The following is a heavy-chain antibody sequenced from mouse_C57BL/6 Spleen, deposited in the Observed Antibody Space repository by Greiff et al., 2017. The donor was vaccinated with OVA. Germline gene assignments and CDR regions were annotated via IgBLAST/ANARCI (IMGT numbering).Heavy chain of an antibody. CDR3: AREYGNYDYAMDY. CDR2: IYPSDSET. Sequence: QVQLQQPGAELVRPGSSVKLSCKASGYTFTSYWMDWVKQRPGQGLEWIGNIYPSDSETHYNQKFKDKATLTVDKSSSTAYMQLSSLTSEDSAVYYCAREYGNYDYAMDYWGQGTSVTVSS. D-gene: IGHD2-10*02. V-gene: IGHV1-61*01. J-gene: IGHJ4*01. CDR1: GYTFTSYW.